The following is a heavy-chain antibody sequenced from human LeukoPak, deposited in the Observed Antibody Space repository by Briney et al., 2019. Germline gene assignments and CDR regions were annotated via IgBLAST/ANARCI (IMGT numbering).Heavy chain of an antibody. Sequence: SETLSLTCAVYGGSFSGYYWSWIRQPPGKGLEWIGEINHSGSTNYNPSLKSRVTISVDTSKNQFSLKLSSVTAADTAVYYCLLMITFGGVISDYWGQGTLVTVSS. J-gene: IGHJ4*02. CDR2: INHSGST. CDR1: GGSFSGYY. D-gene: IGHD3-16*02. CDR3: LLMITFGGVISDY. V-gene: IGHV4-34*01.